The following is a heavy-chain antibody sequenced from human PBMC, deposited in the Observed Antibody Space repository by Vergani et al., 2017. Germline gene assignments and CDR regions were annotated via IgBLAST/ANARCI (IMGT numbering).Heavy chain of an antibody. CDR3: ARGEKWLRDHWFDP. CDR2: IWYDGSNK. V-gene: IGHV3-33*01. CDR1: GFTFSSYG. Sequence: QVQLVESGGGVVQPGRSLRLSCAASGFTFSSYGMHWVRQAPGKGLEWVAVIWYDGSNKYYADSVKGRFTISRDNSKNTLYLQMNSLRAEDTAVYYCARGEKWLRDHWFDPWGQGTLVTVSS. J-gene: IGHJ5*02. D-gene: IGHD3-22*01.